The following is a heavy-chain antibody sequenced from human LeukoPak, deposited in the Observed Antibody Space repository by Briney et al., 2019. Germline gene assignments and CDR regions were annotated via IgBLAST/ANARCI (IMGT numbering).Heavy chain of an antibody. J-gene: IGHJ5*02. CDR2: INPNSGGT. CDR3: ARGGSITMIVEYPPFDP. CDR1: GYTFTGYY. D-gene: IGHD3-22*01. V-gene: IGHV1-2*02. Sequence: ASVKVSCKASGYTFTGYYMHWVRQAPGQGLEWMGWINPNSGGTNYAQKFQGRVTMTRDTSISTAYMELSRLRSDDTAVYYCARGGSITMIVEYPPFDPWGQGTLVTVSS.